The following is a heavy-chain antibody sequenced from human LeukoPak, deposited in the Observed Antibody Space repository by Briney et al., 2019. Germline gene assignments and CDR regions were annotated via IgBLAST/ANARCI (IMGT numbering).Heavy chain of an antibody. V-gene: IGHV1-24*01. CDR3: AIYSKTGYYMGYYFDY. CDR1: GYTLTELS. J-gene: IGHJ4*02. Sequence: PLASVTVSCQVSGYTLTELSMHWVRQAPGKGLEWMGGFHTEDGETIYAQKIQGRVTMTEDTSTDTAYMELSRLRSEDTAVYYCAIYSKTGYYMGYYFDYWGQGTLVTVSS. CDR2: FHTEDGET. D-gene: IGHD3-9*01.